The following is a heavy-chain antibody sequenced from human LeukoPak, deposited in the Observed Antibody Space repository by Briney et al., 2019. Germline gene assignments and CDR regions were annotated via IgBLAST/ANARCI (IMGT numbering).Heavy chain of an antibody. J-gene: IGHJ5*02. CDR1: GFTFSSYG. Sequence: PGGSLRLSCAASGFTFSSYGMHWVRQAPGKGLEWVAFIRYDGSNKYYADSVKGRFTISRDNSKNTLYLQMNSLRAEDTAVYYCAKDSRLRFLEWLPHNWFDPWGQGTLVTVSS. V-gene: IGHV3-30*02. D-gene: IGHD3-3*01. CDR3: AKDSRLRFLEWLPHNWFDP. CDR2: IRYDGSNK.